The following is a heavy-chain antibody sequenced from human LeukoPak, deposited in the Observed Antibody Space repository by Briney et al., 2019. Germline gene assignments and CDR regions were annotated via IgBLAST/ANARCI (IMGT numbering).Heavy chain of an antibody. D-gene: IGHD2-2*01. V-gene: IGHV1-69*06. CDR3: ASLDCRNTSCHDY. Sequence: SVKVSCKASGGTFSSYAISWVRQAPGQGLEWMGGIISIFDTANYAQKFQGRVTITADKSTSTAYMELSSLRSEDTAVYYCASLDCRNTSCHDYWGQGTLVTVSS. CDR2: IISIFDTA. J-gene: IGHJ4*02. CDR1: GGTFSSYA.